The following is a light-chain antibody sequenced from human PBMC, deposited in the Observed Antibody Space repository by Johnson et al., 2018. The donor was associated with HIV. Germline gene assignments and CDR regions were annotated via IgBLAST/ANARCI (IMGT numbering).Light chain of an antibody. CDR3: GTWDSSLSAYV. Sequence: QSVLTQPPSVSAAPGQKVTISCSGSNSNIGNNYVSWYQQLPGTAPKLLIYDNNKRPSGIPDRFSASKSGTSATLGITGLQTGDEADYYCGTWDSSLSAYVFGTGTNVTVL. V-gene: IGLV1-51*01. CDR2: DNN. J-gene: IGLJ1*01. CDR1: NSNIGNNY.